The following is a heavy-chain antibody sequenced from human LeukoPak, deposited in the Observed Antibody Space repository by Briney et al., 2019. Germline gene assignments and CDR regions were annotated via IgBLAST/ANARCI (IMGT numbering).Heavy chain of an antibody. V-gene: IGHV1-2*02. Sequence: ASVKVSCKASGYTFTSYDINWVRQAPGQGLEWMGWINPNTGGTRYAQKFQGRVTMTRDTSIYTAYMNLSRLISDDTAVYYCARDGGGTSINAFDIWGQGTMVTVSS. J-gene: IGHJ3*02. D-gene: IGHD1-26*01. CDR3: ARDGGGTSINAFDI. CDR2: INPNTGGT. CDR1: GYTFTSYD.